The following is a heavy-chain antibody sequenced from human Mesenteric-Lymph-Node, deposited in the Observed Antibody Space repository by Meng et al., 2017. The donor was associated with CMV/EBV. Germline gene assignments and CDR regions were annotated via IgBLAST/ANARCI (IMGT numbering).Heavy chain of an antibody. Sequence: GESLKISCAASGFTFSSYAMHWVRQAPGKGLEWVAVISYDGSNKYYADSVKGRFTISRDNSKNTLYLQMNSLRAEDTAVYYCARDREGYYDFWSGYYTLGYFDYWGQGTLVTVSS. D-gene: IGHD3-3*01. CDR3: ARDREGYYDFWSGYYTLGYFDY. J-gene: IGHJ4*02. V-gene: IGHV3-30-3*01. CDR1: GFTFSSYA. CDR2: ISYDGSNK.